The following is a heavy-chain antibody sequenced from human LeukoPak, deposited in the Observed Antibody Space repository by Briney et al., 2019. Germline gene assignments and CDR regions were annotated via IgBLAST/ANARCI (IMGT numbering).Heavy chain of an antibody. J-gene: IGHJ4*02. Sequence: PGGSLRLSCAASEFTFSSYAMSWVRQAPGKGLEWVSVISGSGGSTCHADSVKGRFTISRDNSKNTLYLQMNSLRAEDTAVYYCARGNGYNYAYYFDYWGQGTLVTVSS. CDR2: ISGSGGST. V-gene: IGHV3-23*01. CDR3: ARGNGYNYAYYFDY. CDR1: EFTFSSYA. D-gene: IGHD5-18*01.